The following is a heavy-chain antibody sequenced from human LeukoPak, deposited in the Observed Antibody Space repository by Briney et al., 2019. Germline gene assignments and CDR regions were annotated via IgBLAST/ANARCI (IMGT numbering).Heavy chain of an antibody. Sequence: GGSLRLSCAASGFIFSSYDMHWVRQAPGKGLEWVAFIRYDGSNKYYADSVKGRFTISRDNSKNTLYLKMNSLRAEDTAVYYCAKVNDYGDYVSFAYGGQGTLVTASS. J-gene: IGHJ4*02. V-gene: IGHV3-30*02. CDR1: GFIFSSYD. D-gene: IGHD4-17*01. CDR2: IRYDGSNK. CDR3: AKVNDYGDYVSFAY.